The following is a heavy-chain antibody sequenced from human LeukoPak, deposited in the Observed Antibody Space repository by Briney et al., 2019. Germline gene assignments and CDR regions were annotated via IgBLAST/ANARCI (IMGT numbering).Heavy chain of an antibody. J-gene: IGHJ4*02. CDR2: ISVSGGST. CDR3: AKASAPCYGDYPFDY. CDR1: GFTFTDLC. Sequence: AESLTLACAVSGFTFTDLCMSWVRQAPGKVREWDSSISVSGGSTYYADSVKGRFTISRDNSTNTLSLQMNSRRGEDTAVYYCAKASAPCYGDYPFDYWGQGTLVTVSS. V-gene: IGHV3-23*01. D-gene: IGHD4-17*01.